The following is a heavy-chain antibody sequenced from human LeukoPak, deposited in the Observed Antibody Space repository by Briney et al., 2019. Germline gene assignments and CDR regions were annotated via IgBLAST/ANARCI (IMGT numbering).Heavy chain of an antibody. CDR3: ASPLTSRGPFDY. D-gene: IGHD3-16*01. CDR2: IGGSGGST. Sequence: GGSLRLSCAASGFTFSSYAMSWVRQAPGKGLEWVSAIGGSGGSTYYADSVKGRFTISRDNSKNTLYLQMNSLRAEDTAVYYCASPLTSRGPFDYWGQGTLVTVSS. CDR1: GFTFSSYA. J-gene: IGHJ4*02. V-gene: IGHV3-23*01.